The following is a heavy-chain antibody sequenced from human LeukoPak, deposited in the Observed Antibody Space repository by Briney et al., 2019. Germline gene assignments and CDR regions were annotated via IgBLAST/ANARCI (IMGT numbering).Heavy chain of an antibody. CDR1: GGSISSSSYY. CDR2: IYYSGST. V-gene: IGHV4-39*07. CDR3: ARGAERVGGYLSDVSASKYYYYYYMDV. J-gene: IGHJ6*03. D-gene: IGHD1-26*01. Sequence: SETLSLTCTVSGGSISSSSYYWGWIRQPPGKGLEWIGSIYYSGSTYYNPSLKSRVTISVDTSKNQFSLKLSSVTAADTAVYYCARGAERVGGYLSDVSASKYYYYYYMDVWGKGTTVTVSS.